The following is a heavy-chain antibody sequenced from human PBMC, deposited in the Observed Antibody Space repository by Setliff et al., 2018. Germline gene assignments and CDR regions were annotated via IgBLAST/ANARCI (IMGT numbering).Heavy chain of an antibody. CDR3: ARSPAVLGLVYLDP. J-gene: IGHJ5*02. D-gene: IGHD2-15*01. Sequence: SVKVSCKASGDSFNNYAISWVRQAPGQGLEWMGGSIPMFGTPAYAQKFQDRVTITTDESTSTAYMELDSLRSEDTAVYYCARSPAVLGLVYLDPWGQGTLVTVSS. CDR1: GDSFNNYA. CDR2: SIPMFGTP. V-gene: IGHV1-69*05.